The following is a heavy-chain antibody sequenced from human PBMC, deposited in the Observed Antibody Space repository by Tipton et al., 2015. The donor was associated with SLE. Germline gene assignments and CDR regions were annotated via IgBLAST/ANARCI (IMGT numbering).Heavy chain of an antibody. J-gene: IGHJ6*02. CDR2: INHRGST. Sequence: GLVKPSETVSLTCTVSGYSITSGYYWSWIRQPPGKGLEWIGEINHRGSTNYNPSLKSRVTLSVDTSKNQFSLRLRSVTAADTAVYYCARTNPLYSSSLTGLYGMDVWGQGTTVTVSS. CDR1: GYSITSGYY. CDR3: ARTNPLYSSSLTGLYGMDV. D-gene: IGHD6-13*01. V-gene: IGHV4-38-2*02.